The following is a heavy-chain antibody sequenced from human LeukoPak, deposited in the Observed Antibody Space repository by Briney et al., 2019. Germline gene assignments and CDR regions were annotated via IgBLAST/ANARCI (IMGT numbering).Heavy chain of an antibody. CDR2: IYYSGNT. CDR3: ARGSTIFGFQH. V-gene: IGHV4-59*01. Sequence: PSETLSLTCTVSGGSLSSYYWSWIRQPPGKGLEWIAYIYYSGNTKYNPFLKSRVTISVDTSKIQFSLKLSSVTAADTAVYFCARGSTIFGFQHWGQGTLVTVSS. CDR1: GGSLSSYY. D-gene: IGHD3-3*01. J-gene: IGHJ1*01.